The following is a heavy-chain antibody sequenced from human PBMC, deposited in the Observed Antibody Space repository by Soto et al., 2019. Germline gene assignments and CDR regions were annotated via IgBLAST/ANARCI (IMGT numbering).Heavy chain of an antibody. V-gene: IGHV1-2*04. CDR2: INPNSGDT. CDR3: ANSRICIAVAGETEYYFDY. J-gene: IGHJ4*02. Sequence: GASVKVSCKASGYIFTGYYMHWVRQAPGQGLEWMGWINPNSGDTNYTQKFQGWVTMTRDTSISTAYMELSRLRSDDTAVYYCANSRICIAVAGETEYYFDYWGQGTPVTASS. D-gene: IGHD6-19*01. CDR1: GYIFTGYY.